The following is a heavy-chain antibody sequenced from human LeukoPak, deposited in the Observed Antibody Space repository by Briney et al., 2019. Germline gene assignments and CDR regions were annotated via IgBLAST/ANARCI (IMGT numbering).Heavy chain of an antibody. CDR2: IYYSGST. D-gene: IGHD4-17*01. CDR1: GGSISSYY. V-gene: IGHV4-59*01. Sequence: SETLSLTCTVSGGSISSYYWSWIRQPPGKGLEWIGCIYYSGSTNYNPSLKSRVTISVDTSKNQFSLKLTSVTAADTALYYCARDRGYGDYDDAFDIWGQGTVVTVSS. CDR3: ARDRGYGDYDDAFDI. J-gene: IGHJ3*02.